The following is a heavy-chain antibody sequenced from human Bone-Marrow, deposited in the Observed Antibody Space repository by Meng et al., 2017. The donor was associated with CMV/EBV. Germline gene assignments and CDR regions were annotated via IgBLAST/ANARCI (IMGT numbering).Heavy chain of an antibody. Sequence: SGITVSEYGLSWDRQAPGKGLEWVASVSSDATYKYYADSLRGRFAISRDNAKNSLYLQMESLRVDDTAIYYCVRARGLPAGSYYFDYWGQGALVTVSS. CDR1: GITVSEYG. J-gene: IGHJ4*02. CDR2: VSSDATYK. CDR3: VRARGLPAGSYYFDY. D-gene: IGHD6-19*01. V-gene: IGHV3-21*01.